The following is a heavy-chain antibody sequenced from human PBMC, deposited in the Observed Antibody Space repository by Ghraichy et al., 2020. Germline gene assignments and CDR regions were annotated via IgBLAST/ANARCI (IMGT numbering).Heavy chain of an antibody. CDR3: ARDSVVGTYWFDP. CDR1: GAPVSDGIDY. D-gene: IGHD2-21*01. V-gene: IGHV4-61*01. J-gene: IGHJ5*02. CDR2: VSYSGTT. Sequence: SQTLSLTCDVSGAPVSDGIDYWNWIRQSPGRGLEWIGFVSYSGTTKYNPSLKSRVTISVDTSKNHFSLRLNSVTPADTAVYYCARDSVVGTYWFDPWGQGTLVTVSS.